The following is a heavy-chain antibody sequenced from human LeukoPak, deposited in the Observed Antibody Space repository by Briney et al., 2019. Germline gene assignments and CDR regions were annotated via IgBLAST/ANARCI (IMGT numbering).Heavy chain of an antibody. CDR2: IYYSGST. CDR3: ARDRATIAADAFDI. V-gene: IGHV4-28*03. J-gene: IGHJ3*02. D-gene: IGHD6-25*01. CDR1: GSSISSSNW. Sequence: PSDTLSLTCAVSGSSISSSNWWGWIRQPPGKGLEWIGYIYYSGSTYNNPSLKSRLTMSVDTTKNQFSLKLSSVTAADTAVYYCARDRATIAADAFDIWGQGTMVTVSS.